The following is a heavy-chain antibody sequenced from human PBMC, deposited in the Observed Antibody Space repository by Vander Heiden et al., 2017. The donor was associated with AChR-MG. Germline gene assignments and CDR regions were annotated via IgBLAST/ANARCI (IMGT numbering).Heavy chain of an antibody. V-gene: IGHV5-51*01. CDR3: ARHRGGGDNNWFDS. Sequence: EVQLVQSGAEVKKPGESLKISCKASGSTFTNYWIGWVRQMPGKGLEWMGIIYPGDSDTSDSPSFQGQDTASADKTITTAYLPWSSLKAAETARYYCARHRGGGDNNWFDSWGQGTLVTVSS. CDR1: GSTFTNYW. CDR2: IYPGDSDT. D-gene: IGHD3-16*01. J-gene: IGHJ5*01.